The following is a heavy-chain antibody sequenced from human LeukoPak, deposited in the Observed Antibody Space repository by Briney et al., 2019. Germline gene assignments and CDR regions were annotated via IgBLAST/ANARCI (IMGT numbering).Heavy chain of an antibody. J-gene: IGHJ4*02. Sequence: GGSLRLSCAASGFTFSSYAMHWVRQAPGKGLEWVAVISYDGSNKYYADSVKGRFTISRDNSKNTLYLQMNSLRAEDTAVYYCARVSGDSSSWYNLGYFDYWGQGTLVTVSS. CDR1: GFTFSSYA. CDR2: ISYDGSNK. CDR3: ARVSGDSSSWYNLGYFDY. V-gene: IGHV3-30-3*01. D-gene: IGHD6-13*01.